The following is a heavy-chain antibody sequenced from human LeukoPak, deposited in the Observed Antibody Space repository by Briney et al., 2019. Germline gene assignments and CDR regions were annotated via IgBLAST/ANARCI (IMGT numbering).Heavy chain of an antibody. J-gene: IGHJ3*01. D-gene: IGHD3-3*01. V-gene: IGHV4-38-2*01. Sequence: PSETLSLTCAVSGDSITSGHYWGWIRQPPGKGLEWIGSICHSGKTYYNPSLKSRVTIPVDTSKNQFSLKLTSVTAADTAVYYCARMRWYYDFWSGYLDGFDVWGQGTMVTVSS. CDR3: ARMRWYYDFWSGYLDGFDV. CDR1: GDSITSGHY. CDR2: ICHSGKT.